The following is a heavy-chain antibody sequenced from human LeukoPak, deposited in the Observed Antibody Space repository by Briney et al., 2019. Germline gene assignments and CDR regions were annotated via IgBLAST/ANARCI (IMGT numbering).Heavy chain of an antibody. CDR2: IGAYNGNT. CDR3: ARGGYCSSTSCYTDAFDI. Sequence: ASVKVSCKASGYTFTSYGISWVRQAPGQGLEWMGWIGAYNGNTNYAQKLQGRVTMTTDTSTSTAYMELRSLRSDDTAVYYCARGGYCSSTSCYTDAFDIWGQGTMVTVSS. V-gene: IGHV1-18*01. D-gene: IGHD2-2*02. J-gene: IGHJ3*02. CDR1: GYTFTSYG.